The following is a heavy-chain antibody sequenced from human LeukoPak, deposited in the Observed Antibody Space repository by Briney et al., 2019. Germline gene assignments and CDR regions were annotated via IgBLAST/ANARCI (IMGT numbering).Heavy chain of an antibody. CDR1: GFTVSGNY. D-gene: IGHD1-7*01. CDR3: AGCRWNYHYFEH. Sequence: GGSLRLSCAASGFTVSGNYMTWVRQAPGKGLECVSVIYSGGSTYYADSVEGRFTISRDNSKNTLYLHMSSLRAEDTAVYYCAGCRWNYHYFEHWGQGTLVTVSS. CDR2: IYSGGST. V-gene: IGHV3-66*01. J-gene: IGHJ4*02.